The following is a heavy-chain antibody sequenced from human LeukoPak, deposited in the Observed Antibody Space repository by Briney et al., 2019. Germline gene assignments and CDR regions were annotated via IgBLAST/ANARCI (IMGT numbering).Heavy chain of an antibody. Sequence: SVKVSCKASGGTVSSYSISWVRQAPGQGLEWVGRIIPILGIANYAQKFQGRVTITADKSTSTAYMELSSLRSEDTAVYYCARDADTAMVTGYYYGMDVWGQGTTVTVSS. CDR2: IIPILGIA. J-gene: IGHJ6*02. V-gene: IGHV1-69*04. CDR3: ARDADTAMVTGYYYGMDV. D-gene: IGHD5-18*01. CDR1: GGTVSSYS.